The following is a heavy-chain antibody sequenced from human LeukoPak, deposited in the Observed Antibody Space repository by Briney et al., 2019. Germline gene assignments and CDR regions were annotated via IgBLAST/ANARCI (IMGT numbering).Heavy chain of an antibody. D-gene: IGHD2-2*01. J-gene: IGHJ6*02. CDR2: ISAYNGNT. CDR1: GYTFTSYG. V-gene: IGHV1-18*01. Sequence: ASVKVSCKASGYTFTSYGISWVRQAPGQGLEWMGWISAYNGNTNYAQKLQGRVTMTTDTSTSTAYMEPRSLRSEDTAVYYCATDSVPRSYYYYYGMDVWGQGTTVTVSS. CDR3: ATDSVPRSYYYYYGMDV.